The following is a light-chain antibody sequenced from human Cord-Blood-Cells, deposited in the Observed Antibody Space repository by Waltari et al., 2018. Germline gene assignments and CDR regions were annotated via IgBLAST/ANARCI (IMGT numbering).Light chain of an antibody. CDR1: QSISGW. Sequence: DIQMTQSPSTLSASVGDRVTITCRASQSISGWLAWYQQKPGKAPKLLIYKASSLESGVPSRFSGSGSGTEFTLTTSSLQPDDFATYYCQQYNSYSTFGQGTKVEIK. CDR2: KAS. V-gene: IGKV1-5*03. J-gene: IGKJ1*01. CDR3: QQYNSYST.